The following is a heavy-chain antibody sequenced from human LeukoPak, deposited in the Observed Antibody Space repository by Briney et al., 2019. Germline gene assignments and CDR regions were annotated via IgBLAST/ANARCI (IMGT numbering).Heavy chain of an antibody. CDR1: GFTFSSYN. V-gene: IGHV3-21*01. J-gene: IGHJ4*02. D-gene: IGHD5-18*01. Sequence: GGSLRLSCAASGFTFSSYNMNWVRQAPGKGLEWVSSISSSSSYIYYADSVKGRFTISRDNAKNSLYLQMNSLRAEDTAVYYCARDYDSYGYSFDYWGQGTLVTVSS. CDR3: ARDYDSYGYSFDY. CDR2: ISSSSSYI.